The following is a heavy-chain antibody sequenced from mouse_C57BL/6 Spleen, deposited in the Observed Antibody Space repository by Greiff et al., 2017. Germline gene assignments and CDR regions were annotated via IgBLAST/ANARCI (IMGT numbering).Heavy chain of an antibody. CDR3: KGWDGVYYAMDY. Sequence: QVQLQQSGAELVRPGASVTLSCKASGYTFTDYEMHWVKQTPVHGLEWIGAIDPETGGTAYNQKFKGKAILTADKSSSTAYMELRSLTSEDSAVYYCKGWDGVYYAMDYWGQGTSVTVSS. V-gene: IGHV1-15*01. D-gene: IGHD4-1*01. CDR1: GYTFTDYE. CDR2: IDPETGGT. J-gene: IGHJ4*01.